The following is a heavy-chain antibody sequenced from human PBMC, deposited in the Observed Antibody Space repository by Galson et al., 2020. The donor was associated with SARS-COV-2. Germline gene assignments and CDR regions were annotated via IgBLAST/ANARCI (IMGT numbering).Heavy chain of an antibody. V-gene: IGHV1-69*13. CDR3: AQRRSYRQSLDY. CDR1: GGTFSSYA. D-gene: IGHD3-16*02. Sequence: SVKVSCKASGGTFSSYAISWVRQAPGQGLEWMGGIIPIFGTANYAQKFQGRVTITADESTSTAYMELSSLRSEDTAVYYCAQRRSYRQSLDYWGQGTLVTVSS. CDR2: IIPIFGTA. J-gene: IGHJ4*02.